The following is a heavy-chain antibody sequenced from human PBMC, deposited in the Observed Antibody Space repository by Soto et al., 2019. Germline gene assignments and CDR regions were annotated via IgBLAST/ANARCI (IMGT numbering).Heavy chain of an antibody. V-gene: IGHV5-10-1*01. CDR2: IDPSDSYT. CDR3: ARLAMATRRGYYGMDV. CDR1: GYSITSYW. J-gene: IGHJ6*02. D-gene: IGHD5-12*01. Sequence: EVQLVQSGAEVKQPGESLRISCKGSGYSITSYWISWVRQMPGKGLEWMGRIDPSDSYTNYSPSFQGHVTISADKSISTAYLQWSSLKASDTAMYYCARLAMATRRGYYGMDVWGQGTTVTVSS.